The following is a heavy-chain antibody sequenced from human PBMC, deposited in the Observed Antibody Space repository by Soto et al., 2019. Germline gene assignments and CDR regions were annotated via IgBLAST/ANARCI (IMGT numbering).Heavy chain of an antibody. Sequence: GSLRLSCAASGFTFSSYSMNWVRQAPGKGLEWVSSISSSSSYIYYADSVKGRFTISRDNAKNSLYLQMNSLRAEDTAVYYCARRKPKNGSYFDYWGQGTLVTVSS. V-gene: IGHV3-21*01. J-gene: IGHJ4*02. CDR3: ARRKPKNGSYFDY. D-gene: IGHD1-1*01. CDR1: GFTFSSYS. CDR2: ISSSSSYI.